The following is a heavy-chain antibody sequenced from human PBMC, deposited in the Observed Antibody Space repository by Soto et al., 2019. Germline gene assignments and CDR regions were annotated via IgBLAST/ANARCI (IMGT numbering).Heavy chain of an antibody. D-gene: IGHD5-12*01. V-gene: IGHV4-61*01. J-gene: IGHJ4*02. CDR1: GGSISSSSYY. CDR2: IYYSGNT. CDR3: ARDGRGYSGYSYDY. Sequence: SETLSLTCTVSGGSISSSSYYWGWIRQPPGKGLEWIGYIYYSGNTNYNPSLKGRVTISIDTSKNQFSLKLSSVTAADTAVYYCARDGRGYSGYSYDYWGQGTLVTVSS.